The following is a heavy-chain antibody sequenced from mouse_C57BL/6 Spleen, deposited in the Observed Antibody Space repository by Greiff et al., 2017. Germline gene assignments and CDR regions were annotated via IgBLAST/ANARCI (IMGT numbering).Heavy chain of an antibody. V-gene: IGHV2-9-1*01. CDR2: IWTGGGT. D-gene: IGHD2-5*01. J-gene: IGHJ4*01. Sequence: VMLVESGPGLVAPSQSLSITCTVSGFSLTSYAISWVRQPPGKGLEWLGVIWTGGGTNYNSALKSRLSISKDNSKSKVFLKMNRLHTDDTARYYCARTGIYSNYYAMDYWGQGTSVTVSS. CDR1: GFSLTSYA. CDR3: ARTGIYSNYYAMDY.